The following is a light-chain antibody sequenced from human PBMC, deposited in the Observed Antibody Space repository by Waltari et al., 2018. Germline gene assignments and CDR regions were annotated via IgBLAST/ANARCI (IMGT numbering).Light chain of an antibody. J-gene: IGLJ2*01. V-gene: IGLV2-11*01. CDR1: SSDVGGYKY. CDR2: DVT. Sequence: QPALTQPRSVSGSPGPSVTISCTGTSSDVGGYKYVSWYQQHPGKAPKLMISDVTERPWGVPPGCSAAKTGEAACLPTSAHQAEDEGDDYCCSYAGGDTVVFGGGTKLTVL. CDR3: CSYAGGDTVV.